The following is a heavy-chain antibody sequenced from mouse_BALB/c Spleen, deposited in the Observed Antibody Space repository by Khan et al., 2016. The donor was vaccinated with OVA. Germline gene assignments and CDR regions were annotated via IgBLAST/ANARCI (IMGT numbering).Heavy chain of an antibody. CDR2: ITPSNGYT. CDR3: VRDGAYHRNDGWFAY. V-gene: IGHV1-4*01. D-gene: IGHD2-14*01. CDR1: GYTFTSYT. J-gene: IGHJ3*01. Sequence: QVQLQQSGAELARPGASVKMSCKASGYTFTSYTIHWIKKRPGQGLEWIGYITPSNGYTNYNQKFKDKATLTTDKSSTTAYLKLSSLTSDDSAVYNCVRDGAYHRNDGWFAYWGQGTLVTVSA.